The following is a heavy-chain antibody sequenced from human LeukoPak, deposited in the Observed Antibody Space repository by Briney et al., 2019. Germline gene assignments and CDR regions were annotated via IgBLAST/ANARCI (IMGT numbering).Heavy chain of an antibody. J-gene: IGHJ6*03. CDR1: GFTFSSYW. V-gene: IGHV3-7*01. CDR3: ARGSRYFDWLIRGGYYYYMDV. D-gene: IGHD3-9*01. Sequence: GGSLRLSCAASGFTFSSYWMSWVRQAPGKGLEWVANIKQDGSEKYYVDSVKGRFTISRDNAKNSLYLQMNSLRAEDTAVYYCARGSRYFDWLIRGGYYYYMDVWGKGTTVTVSS. CDR2: IKQDGSEK.